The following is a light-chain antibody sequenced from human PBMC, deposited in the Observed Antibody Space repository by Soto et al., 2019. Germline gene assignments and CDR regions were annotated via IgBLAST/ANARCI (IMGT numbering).Light chain of an antibody. CDR2: EVS. CDR3: SSYTSSSTPWV. Sequence: QSALTQPASVSGSPGQSITISFTGTSSDVGGYNYVSWYQQHPGKAPKLMIYEVSNRPSGVSNRFSGSKSDNTASLTISGLQAEDEADYYCSSYTSSSTPWVFGGGTKLTVL. CDR1: SSDVGGYNY. J-gene: IGLJ3*02. V-gene: IGLV2-14*01.